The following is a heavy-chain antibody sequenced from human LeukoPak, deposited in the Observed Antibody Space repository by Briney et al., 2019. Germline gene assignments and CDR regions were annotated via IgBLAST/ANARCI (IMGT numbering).Heavy chain of an antibody. D-gene: IGHD1-26*01. V-gene: IGHV4-39*01. Sequence: SETLSLTCTVSGGSISSSSYYWGWIRQPPGKGPEWIGSIYYSGSTYYNPFFKSRVTIFIDTSKNQFSLKLNSVTAADTAVYYCARSPPGGYVSVISYFDLWGRGTLVTVSS. CDR3: ARSPPGGYVSVISYFDL. J-gene: IGHJ2*01. CDR1: GGSISSSSYY. CDR2: IYYSGST.